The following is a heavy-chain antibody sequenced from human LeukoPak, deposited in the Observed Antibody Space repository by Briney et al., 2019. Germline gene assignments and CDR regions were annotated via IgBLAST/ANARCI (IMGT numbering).Heavy chain of an antibody. J-gene: IGHJ6*03. CDR1: GYRFIDYF. D-gene: IGHD4-11*01. V-gene: IGHV1-2*02. CDR2: INPNTGDT. CDR3: ATSAGDYRAGHYYYMGV. Sequence: ASVKVSCKASGYRFIDYFIHWVRQAPGQGPECMGWINPNTGDTKYVQRFQGRVTMTRDTSSSTAYMELSGLTSDDTAVYYCATSAGDYRAGHYYYMGVWGKGTSVTVSS.